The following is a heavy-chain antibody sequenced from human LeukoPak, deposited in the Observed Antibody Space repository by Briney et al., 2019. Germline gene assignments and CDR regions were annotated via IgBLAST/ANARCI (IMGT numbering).Heavy chain of an antibody. J-gene: IGHJ3*02. Sequence: SETLSLTCTVSGGSISGYYWSWIRQPPGKGLESIGYIYYSGSTDYNPSLESRVTMSLDTSKKQFSLKLHPVTAADTAVYYCARRSAFLNALDIWGQGTMVTVSS. CDR2: IYYSGST. CDR1: GGSISGYY. V-gene: IGHV4-59*01. CDR3: ARRSAFLNALDI.